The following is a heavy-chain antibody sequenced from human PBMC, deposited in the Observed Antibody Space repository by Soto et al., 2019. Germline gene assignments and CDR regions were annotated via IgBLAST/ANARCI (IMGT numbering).Heavy chain of an antibody. CDR1: GYTFTSYG. J-gene: IGHJ2*01. V-gene: IGHV1-18*04. D-gene: IGHD3-22*01. CDR2: LSAYNGNT. Sequence: ASVKVSCNASGYTFTSYGISWVRQAPGQGLEWMGWLSAYNGNTNYAQKLQGRVTMTTDTSTSTAYMDLSSLRADDTAVYYCATVSPGITMIVIRDWYFDLWGRGTLVTVSS. CDR3: ATVSPGITMIVIRDWYFDL.